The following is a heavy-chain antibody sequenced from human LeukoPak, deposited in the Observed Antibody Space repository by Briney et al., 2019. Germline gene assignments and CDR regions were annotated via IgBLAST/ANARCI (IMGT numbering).Heavy chain of an antibody. V-gene: IGHV4-34*01. CDR2: INHSGST. CDR3: ARLFMTTGALDY. J-gene: IGHJ4*02. CDR1: GGSFSGYY. D-gene: IGHD4-4*01. Sequence: PSETLSLTCAVYGGSFSGYYWSWIRQPPGKGLEWIGEINHSGSTNYNPSLKSRVTISVDTSKNQFSLKLSSVTAADTAVSYCARLFMTTGALDYWGQATLVTVSS.